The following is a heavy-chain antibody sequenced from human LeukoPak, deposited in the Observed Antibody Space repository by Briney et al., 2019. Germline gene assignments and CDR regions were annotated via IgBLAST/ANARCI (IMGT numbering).Heavy chain of an antibody. CDR3: ARDASRGFDP. Sequence: GVSLRLSCAPSGFTFSRYWMMWVRQPAAKGLEGVASIKDDGRQKFYLDSVKGRFSVSRDNAKNSVYLEMDSLRAEDTALYYCARDASRGFDPWAQGPLVTVS. CDR1: GFTFSRYW. V-gene: IGHV3-7*01. CDR2: IKDDGRQK. D-gene: IGHD5-24*01. J-gene: IGHJ5*02.